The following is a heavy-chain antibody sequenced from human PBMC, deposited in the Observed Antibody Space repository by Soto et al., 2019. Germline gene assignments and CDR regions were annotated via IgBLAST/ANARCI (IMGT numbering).Heavy chain of an antibody. Sequence: ASVKVSCKASGYTFTSYGISWVRQAPGQGLEWMGWISAYNGNTNYAQKLQGRVTMTTDTSTSTAYMELRSLRSDDTAVYYCARDGRNGSGSYYRGRATCMRFDHWAQGTLVTVSS. D-gene: IGHD3-10*01. V-gene: IGHV1-18*01. CDR2: ISAYNGNT. J-gene: IGHJ5*02. CDR1: GYTFTSYG. CDR3: ARDGRNGSGSYYRGRATCMRFDH.